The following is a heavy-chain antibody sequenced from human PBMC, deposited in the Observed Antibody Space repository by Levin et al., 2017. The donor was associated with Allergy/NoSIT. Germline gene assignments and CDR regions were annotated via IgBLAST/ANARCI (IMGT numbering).Heavy chain of an antibody. D-gene: IGHD3-3*01. Sequence: GGSLRLSCAASGFTLRNAWMTWVRQAPGKGLEWVGRIKSKSDGGTTDYAAPVKGRFTISRDDSKNTLNLQMNSLKTDDTAVYYCTTRGDFWSGSSAYFDYWGQGMLVTVSS. V-gene: IGHV3-15*01. CDR2: IKSKSDGGTT. CDR1: GFTLRNAW. CDR3: TTRGDFWSGSSAYFDY. J-gene: IGHJ4*02.